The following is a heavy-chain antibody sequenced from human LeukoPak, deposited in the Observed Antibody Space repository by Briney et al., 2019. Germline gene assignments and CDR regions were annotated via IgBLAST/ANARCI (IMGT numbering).Heavy chain of an antibody. D-gene: IGHD6-13*01. CDR1: GGTFSSYA. Sequence: SVKVSCKASGGTFSSYAISWVRQASGQGLEWMGGIIPIFGTANYAQKFQGRVTITADKSTSTAYMELSSLRSEDTAVYYCASPAAAGLLYYFDYWGQGTLVTVSS. CDR3: ASPAAAGLLYYFDY. V-gene: IGHV1-69*06. CDR2: IIPIFGTA. J-gene: IGHJ4*02.